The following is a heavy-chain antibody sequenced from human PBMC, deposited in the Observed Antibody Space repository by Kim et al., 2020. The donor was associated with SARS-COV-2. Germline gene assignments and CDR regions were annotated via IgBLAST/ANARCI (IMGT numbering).Heavy chain of an antibody. J-gene: IGHJ4*02. D-gene: IGHD3-22*01. Sequence: GGSLRLSCAASGFTFSSYAMSWVRQAPGKGLEWVSAISGSGGSTYYADSVKGRFTISRDNSKNTLYLQMNSLRAEDTAVYYCAKWCEQTYYYDSSGVCTGGFDYWGQGTLVTVSS. CDR3: AKWCEQTYYYDSSGVCTGGFDY. V-gene: IGHV3-23*01. CDR2: ISGSGGST. CDR1: GFTFSSYA.